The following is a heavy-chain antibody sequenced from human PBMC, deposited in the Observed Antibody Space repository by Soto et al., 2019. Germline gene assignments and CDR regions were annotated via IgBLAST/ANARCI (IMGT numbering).Heavy chain of an antibody. D-gene: IGHD3-22*01. J-gene: IGHJ4*02. V-gene: IGHV1-69*12. CDR3: ARLYDSSGYPNFSFDY. CDR1: GGTFSSYA. CDR2: LIPIFGTA. Sequence: QVQLVQSGAEVKKPGSSVNVSCKASGGTFSSYAISWVRQAPGQGLEWMGGLIPIFGTANYAQKFQGRVTMSADESTNTAYMELSSLRSEDTAVYYCARLYDSSGYPNFSFDYWGRGTLVTVSS.